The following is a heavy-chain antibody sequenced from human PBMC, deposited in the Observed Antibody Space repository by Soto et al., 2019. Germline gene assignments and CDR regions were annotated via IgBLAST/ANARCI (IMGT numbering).Heavy chain of an antibody. J-gene: IGHJ4*02. CDR3: ARLAQLGYSYGYVDY. V-gene: IGHV4-59*01. D-gene: IGHD5-18*01. Sequence: PSETLSLTCTVSGGSISSYYWSWIRQPPGKGLEWIGYIYYSGSTNYNPSLKSRVTISVDTSKNQLSLKLSSVTAADTAVYYCARLAQLGYSYGYVDYGGRGTRVTASP. CDR1: GGSISSYY. CDR2: IYYSGST.